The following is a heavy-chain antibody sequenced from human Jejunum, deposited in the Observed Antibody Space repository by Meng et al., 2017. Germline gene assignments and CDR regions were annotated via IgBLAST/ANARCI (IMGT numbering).Heavy chain of an antibody. CDR1: GDSVSSTDW. CDR2: ISRGGST. V-gene: IGHV4-4*02. D-gene: IGHD2-21*01. Sequence: GSLRLSCGVSGDSVSSTDWWTWVRQSPGKGLEWIGDISRGGSTNYNPSLKSRATISADRSSNQFFLHLYSVTAADTAVYYCASRISERPYWGQGTLVTVSS. J-gene: IGHJ4*02. CDR3: ASRISERPY.